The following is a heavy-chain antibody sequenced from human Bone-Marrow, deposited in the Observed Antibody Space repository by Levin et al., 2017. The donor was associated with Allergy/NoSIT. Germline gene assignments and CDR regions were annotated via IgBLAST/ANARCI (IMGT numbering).Heavy chain of an antibody. CDR2: IGADDTTI. Sequence: TGGSLRLSCDASGFTFSSYGIIWVRQAPGKGLEWVSYIGADDTTIYYADSVKGRFTISRDNVKKSLFLQMNSLRGEDTAIYYCAREGSWSSTWLGNYYLDWWGQGTLVTVSS. CDR1: GFTFSSYG. V-gene: IGHV3-48*01. D-gene: IGHD6-13*01. CDR3: AREGSWSSTWLGNYYLDW. J-gene: IGHJ4*02.